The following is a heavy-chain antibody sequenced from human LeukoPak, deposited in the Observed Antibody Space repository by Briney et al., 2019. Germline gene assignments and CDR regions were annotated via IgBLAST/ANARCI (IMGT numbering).Heavy chain of an antibody. V-gene: IGHV3-21*01. CDR1: AFTFSFYT. Sequence: GGSLRLSCAASAFTFSFYTMNWVRQAPGKGLEWVSSISSSSSYIYYADSVKGRFTISRDNAKNSLYLQMNSLRAEDTAVYYCARDLYAKEFDYWGQGTLVTVSS. CDR2: ISSSSSYI. J-gene: IGHJ4*02. CDR3: ARDLYAKEFDY. D-gene: IGHD2-8*01.